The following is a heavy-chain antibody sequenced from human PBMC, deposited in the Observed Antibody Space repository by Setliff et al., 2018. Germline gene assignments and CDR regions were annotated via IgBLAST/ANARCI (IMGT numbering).Heavy chain of an antibody. D-gene: IGHD5-18*01. CDR3: ARVRLGLPMVDY. CDR1: GYTLTVLS. Sequence: ASVKVSCKVSGYTLTVLSMHWVRQAPGKGLEWMGGFDPEDGETIYAQKFQGRVTMTEDTSTDTAYMELSSLRSDDTAVYYCARVRLGLPMVDYWGQGTLVTVSS. V-gene: IGHV1-24*01. J-gene: IGHJ4*02. CDR2: FDPEDGET.